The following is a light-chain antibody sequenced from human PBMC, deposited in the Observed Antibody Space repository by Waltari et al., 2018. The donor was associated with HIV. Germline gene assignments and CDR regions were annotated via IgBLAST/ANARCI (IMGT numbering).Light chain of an antibody. CDR3: SSYAGINPVI. J-gene: IGLJ2*01. V-gene: IGLV2-8*01. Sequence: QSALTQPPSASGSLGQSVPISCTGSSSDVGRSDYVSWYQQHPGKAPNLLIFEVNKWPSVVPDRFPGSKSGNTASLTVSGRQAEDEAEYSCSSYAGINPVIFGGGTTLTVL. CDR2: EVN. CDR1: SSDVGRSDY.